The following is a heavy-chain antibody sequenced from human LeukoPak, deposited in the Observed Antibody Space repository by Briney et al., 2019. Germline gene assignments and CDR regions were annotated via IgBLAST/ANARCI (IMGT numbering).Heavy chain of an antibody. CDR2: IFYSGST. CDR1: GGSNSSYY. D-gene: IGHD3-10*01. Sequence: SETLSLTCTVSGGSNSSYYWSWIRQPPGKGLERIGYIFYSGSTNYNPSLKSRVTISVDTSKNQFSLKLSSVTAADTAVYYCARMCSFTMVRGVMNPYGMDVWGQGTTVTVSS. V-gene: IGHV4-59*01. J-gene: IGHJ6*02. CDR3: ARMCSFTMVRGVMNPYGMDV.